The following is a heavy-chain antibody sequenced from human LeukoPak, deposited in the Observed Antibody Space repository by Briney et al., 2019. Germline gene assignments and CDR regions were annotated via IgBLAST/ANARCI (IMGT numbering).Heavy chain of an antibody. CDR2: IIPIFGTA. D-gene: IGHD1-26*01. CDR3: AIREVGATYWFDP. CDR1: GGTFSSYA. Sequence: SVKVSCKASGGTFSSYAISWVRQAPGQGLEWMGGIIPIFGTATYAQKFQGRVTITADESTSTAYMELRSLRSDDTAVYYCAIREVGATYWFDPWGQGTLVTVSS. J-gene: IGHJ5*02. V-gene: IGHV1-69*13.